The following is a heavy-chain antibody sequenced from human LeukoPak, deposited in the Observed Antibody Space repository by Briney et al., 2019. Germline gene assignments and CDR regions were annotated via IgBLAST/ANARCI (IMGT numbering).Heavy chain of an antibody. CDR1: GGSFSGYY. Sequence: SETLSLTCAVYGGSFSGYYWSWIRQPPGKGLEWIGEINHSGSTNYNPSLKSRVTISVDTSKNQFSLKLSSVTAADTAVYYCARATSTTNCYGSGNFNFDYWGQGTLVTVSS. D-gene: IGHD3-10*01. CDR3: ARATSTTNCYGSGNFNFDY. V-gene: IGHV4-34*01. J-gene: IGHJ4*02. CDR2: INHSGST.